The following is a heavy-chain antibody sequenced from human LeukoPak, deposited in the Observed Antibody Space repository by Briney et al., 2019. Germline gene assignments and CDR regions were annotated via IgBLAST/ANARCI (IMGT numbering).Heavy chain of an antibody. V-gene: IGHV3-53*01. CDR3: ARYCSTTSCESLDALFI. CDR1: GSTVSRKY. CDR2: IYSGGSK. J-gene: IGHJ3*02. D-gene: IGHD2-2*01. Sequence: GGSLTLACAASGSTVSRKYMSWVRQAPGKGLEWVSVIYSGGSKYYADSVKGRFTISRDNPKNIVYLQMNSLRAEDTAVYYCARYCSTTSCESLDALFIWGHGTMVTVSS.